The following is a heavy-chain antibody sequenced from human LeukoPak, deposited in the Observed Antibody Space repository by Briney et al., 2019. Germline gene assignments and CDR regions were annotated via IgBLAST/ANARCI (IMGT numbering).Heavy chain of an antibody. Sequence: GESLKISCKGFGYRFSNYWIGWVRQMPGKGLEWMGIIYPDDSDTRYSPSFQGQVTFSVDKSISTAYLQWRSLKASDTAMYYCASNGDSQGVFEYWGQGTLVTVSS. V-gene: IGHV5-51*01. D-gene: IGHD4-17*01. CDR1: GYRFSNYW. CDR2: IYPDDSDT. J-gene: IGHJ4*02. CDR3: ASNGDSQGVFEY.